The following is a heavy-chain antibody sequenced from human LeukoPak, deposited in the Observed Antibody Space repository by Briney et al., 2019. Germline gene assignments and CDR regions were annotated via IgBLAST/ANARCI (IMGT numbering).Heavy chain of an antibody. CDR1: GGSISSYY. CDR3: ARLSNGWGYRAHHFDY. V-gene: IGHV4-59*08. CDR2: IYYSGST. D-gene: IGHD2-8*01. J-gene: IGHJ4*02. Sequence: SETLSLTCTVSGGSISSYYWSWIRQPPGKGLEWIGCIYYSGSTNYNPSLKSRVTISVDTSKNQFSLKLSSVTAADTAVYYCARLSNGWGYRAHHFDYWGQGTLVTVSS.